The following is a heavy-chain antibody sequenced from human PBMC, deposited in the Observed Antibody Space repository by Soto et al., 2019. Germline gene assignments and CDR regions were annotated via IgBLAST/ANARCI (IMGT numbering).Heavy chain of an antibody. Sequence: TLSLTCTVSGGSISSYYWSWIRQPPGKALEWLALIFWDNDKRYSPSLKSRLTITKDTSKKQVVLTMTNMDPVDTATYYCAYSPSSSWYYFDDWGQGTQVTVSS. V-gene: IGHV2-5*08. J-gene: IGHJ4*02. CDR3: AYSPSSSWYYFDD. D-gene: IGHD6-13*01. CDR1: GGSISSYYW. CDR2: IFWDNDK.